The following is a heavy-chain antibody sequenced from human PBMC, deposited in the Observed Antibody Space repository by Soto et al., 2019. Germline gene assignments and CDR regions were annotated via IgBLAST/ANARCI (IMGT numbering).Heavy chain of an antibody. Sequence: QLQLQESGPGLVKPSETLSLTCTVSGGSISSSSYYWGWIRQPPGKGLEWIGSIDYSGSTYYNPSLKSRVTISVDTSKNQFSLKLSSVTAADTAVYYCARQGYGDFPDWFDPWGQGTLVTVSS. D-gene: IGHD4-17*01. V-gene: IGHV4-39*01. CDR3: ARQGYGDFPDWFDP. CDR2: IDYSGST. J-gene: IGHJ5*02. CDR1: GGSISSSSYY.